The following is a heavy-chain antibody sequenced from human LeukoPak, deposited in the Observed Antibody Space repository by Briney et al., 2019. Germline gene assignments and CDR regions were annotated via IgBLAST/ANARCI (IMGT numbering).Heavy chain of an antibody. CDR1: GFSISTSGMC. J-gene: IGHJ4*02. Sequence: SSPTLLHPTQTLTLTCTFSGFSISTSGMCVSWIRQPPGKALEWLSRIDWDDDKYYSTSLKTRLTISKDTSKNQVVLTMTNMDPVDTATYYCARTRDSSYCSGGSCYSALLDDYWGQGTLVTVSS. D-gene: IGHD2-15*01. CDR2: IDWDDDK. CDR3: ARTRDSSYCSGGSCYSALLDDY. V-gene: IGHV2-70*11.